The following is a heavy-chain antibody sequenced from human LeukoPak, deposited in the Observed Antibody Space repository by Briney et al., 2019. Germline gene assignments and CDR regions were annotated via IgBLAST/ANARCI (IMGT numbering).Heavy chain of an antibody. D-gene: IGHD5-24*01. Sequence: ASVTVSCKASGYTFTSYAMHWVRQAPGQRREGMGWINAGNGNTKYSQTLQGRVTITRDTSASTAYAEPSSLRSEDTAVYYRASPQRDGYNYLFDYWGQGTLVTVSS. V-gene: IGHV1-3*01. CDR3: ASPQRDGYNYLFDY. J-gene: IGHJ4*02. CDR1: GYTFTSYA. CDR2: INAGNGNT.